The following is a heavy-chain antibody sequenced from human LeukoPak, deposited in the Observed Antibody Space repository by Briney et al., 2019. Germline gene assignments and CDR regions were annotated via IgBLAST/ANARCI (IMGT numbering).Heavy chain of an antibody. J-gene: IGHJ4*02. CDR3: AKDFSFIAAATFDY. CDR2: ISGSGGST. Sequence: QSGGSLRLSCAASGFTFSDYYMSWIRQAPGKGLEWVSGISGSGGSTYYADSVKGRFTISRDNSKNTLHLQMNSLRAEDTAIYYCAKDFSFIAAATFDYWGQGTLVTVSS. CDR1: GFTFSDYY. V-gene: IGHV3-23*01. D-gene: IGHD6-13*01.